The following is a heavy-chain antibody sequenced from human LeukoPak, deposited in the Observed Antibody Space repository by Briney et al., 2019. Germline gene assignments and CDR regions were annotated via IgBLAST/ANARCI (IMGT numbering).Heavy chain of an antibody. CDR1: GYSISSGYY. D-gene: IGHD4-17*01. J-gene: IGHJ4*02. V-gene: IGHV4-38-2*01. CDR2: IFYDGST. CDR3: ARRSVTTLFDY. Sequence: SETLSLTCAVSGYSISSGYYWGWIRQPPGKGLEWIGSIFYDGSTYYTASLKSRVTIFVDTSKNQFSLKLSSVIAADTAVYYCARRSVTTLFDYWGQGTLVTVSS.